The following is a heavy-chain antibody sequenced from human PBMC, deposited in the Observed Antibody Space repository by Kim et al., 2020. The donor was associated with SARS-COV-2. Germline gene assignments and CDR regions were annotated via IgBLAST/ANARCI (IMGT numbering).Heavy chain of an antibody. J-gene: IGHJ4*02. Sequence: SETLSLTCTVSGGSISSSSYYWGWIRQPPGKGLEWIGSIYYSGSTYYNPSLKSRVTISVDTSKNQFSLKLSSVTAADTAVYYCARSLGGSSLYFDYWGQGTLVTVSS. CDR2: IYYSGST. D-gene: IGHD1-26*01. CDR3: ARSLGGSSLYFDY. V-gene: IGHV4-39*01. CDR1: GGSISSSSYY.